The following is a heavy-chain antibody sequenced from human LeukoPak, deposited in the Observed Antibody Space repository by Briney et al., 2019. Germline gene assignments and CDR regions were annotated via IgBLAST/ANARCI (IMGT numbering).Heavy chain of an antibody. D-gene: IGHD3-16*01. V-gene: IGHV1-2*02. CDR2: INPNSGGT. J-gene: IGHJ4*02. CDR3: ARDHNWGFFDY. Sequence: ASVKVSCKASGYIFTDYYIHWVRQAPGQGLEWMGWINPNSGGTKYSQKFQDRVTMTSDTSISTAYMELSRLRSDDTAVYYCARDHNWGFFDYWGQGAMVTASS. CDR1: GYIFTDYY.